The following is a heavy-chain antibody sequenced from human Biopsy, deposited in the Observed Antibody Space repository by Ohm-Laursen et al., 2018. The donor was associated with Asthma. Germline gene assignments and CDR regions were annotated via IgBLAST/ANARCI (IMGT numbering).Heavy chain of an antibody. J-gene: IGHJ6*02. CDR3: ARDYGGNSGYYYGMDV. D-gene: IGHD4-23*01. CDR1: GFTFSSYS. CDR2: ISSSSTI. V-gene: IGHV3-48*02. Sequence: GSLRLSCAASGFTFSSYSMNWVRQAPGKGLEWVSYISSSSTIYYADSVKGRFTISRDNAKNSLYLQMNSLRDEDTAVYYCARDYGGNSGYYYGMDVWGQGTTVTVSS.